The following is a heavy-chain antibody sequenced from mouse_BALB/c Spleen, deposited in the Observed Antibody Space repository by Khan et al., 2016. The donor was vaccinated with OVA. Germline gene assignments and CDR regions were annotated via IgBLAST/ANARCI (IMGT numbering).Heavy chain of an antibody. V-gene: IGHV9-2-1*01. CDR1: GYTFTDYS. CDR2: INTETGEP. Sequence: QIQLVQSGPELKKPGETVKISCKASGYTFTDYSMHWVKQAPGKGLKWMGWINTETGEPTYADDFKGRFAFSLDTSASTAYLQINNLKNEDTATYFCASGIKCGNFDYWGKGTTLTVSS. J-gene: IGHJ2*01. D-gene: IGHD1-3*01. CDR3: ASGIKCGNFDY.